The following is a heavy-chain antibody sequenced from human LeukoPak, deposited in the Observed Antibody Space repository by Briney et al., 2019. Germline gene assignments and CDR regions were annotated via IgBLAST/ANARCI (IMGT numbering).Heavy chain of an antibody. CDR1: GGSISGYY. Sequence: SETLSLTCTVSGGSISGYYWSWVRQPAGKGLEWIGRIHTNDGTNFNPSLKSRVTMSLDTSKNQFSLMLTSVTAADTAVYYCARGAATYDFQYWGQGTLVAISS. D-gene: IGHD6-25*01. V-gene: IGHV4-4*07. J-gene: IGHJ1*01. CDR2: IHTNDGT. CDR3: ARGAATYDFQY.